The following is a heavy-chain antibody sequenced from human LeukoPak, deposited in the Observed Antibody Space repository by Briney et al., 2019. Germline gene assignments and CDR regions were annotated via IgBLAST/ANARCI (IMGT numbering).Heavy chain of an antibody. D-gene: IGHD2-15*01. CDR1: GFTFSSYG. CDR2: IWYDGSNA. Sequence: GGSLRLSCAASGFTFSSYGMHWVRQAPGKGLEWVAIIWYDGSNAYYADSVKGRFTISRDNSKNTLYLQMNSLRAEDTAVYYCARDQGYCSGGSCYTLYYFDYWGQGTLVTVSS. V-gene: IGHV3-33*01. CDR3: ARDQGYCSGGSCYTLYYFDY. J-gene: IGHJ4*02.